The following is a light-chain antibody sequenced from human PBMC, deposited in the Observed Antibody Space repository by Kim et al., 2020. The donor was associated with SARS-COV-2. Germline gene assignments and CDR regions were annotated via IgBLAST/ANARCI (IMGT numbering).Light chain of an antibody. CDR3: QVWDSSSDWV. J-gene: IGLJ3*02. CDR2: YDS. CDR1: NIGSKS. Sequence: SYELTQPPSVSVAPGKTARITCGGNNIGSKSVHWYQQKPGQAPVLVIYYDSDRPSGIPERFSGSNSGNTATLTISRVEAGDEAGYYCQVWDSSSDWVFGGGTQLTVL. V-gene: IGLV3-21*04.